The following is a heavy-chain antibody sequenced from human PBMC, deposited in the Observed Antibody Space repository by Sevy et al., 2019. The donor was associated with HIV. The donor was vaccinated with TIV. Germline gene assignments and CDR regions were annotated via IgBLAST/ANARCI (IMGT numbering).Heavy chain of an antibody. CDR3: ARAGYSSGWYATYYYYGMDV. CDR1: GYTFTSYD. Sequence: ASVKASCKASGYTFTSYDINWVRQATGQGLEWMGWMNPNSGNTGYAQKFQGRVTMTRNTSISTAYMELSSLRSEDTAVYYCARAGYSSGWYATYYYYGMDVWGQGTTVTVSS. CDR2: MNPNSGNT. V-gene: IGHV1-8*01. D-gene: IGHD6-19*01. J-gene: IGHJ6*02.